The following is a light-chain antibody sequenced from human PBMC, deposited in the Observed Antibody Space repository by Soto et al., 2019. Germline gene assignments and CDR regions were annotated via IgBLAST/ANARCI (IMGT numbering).Light chain of an antibody. Sequence: EIVLTQSPGTLSLSPGERATLSCRASQSVSSSYLAWYQKKPGQPPRLLIYGASTRVTGISDRFSGSGSGTDFTLTISRLEPEDFAVFYCQQYGSSPWTFGQGTRVEIK. V-gene: IGKV3-20*01. J-gene: IGKJ1*01. CDR1: QSVSSSY. CDR2: GAS. CDR3: QQYGSSPWT.